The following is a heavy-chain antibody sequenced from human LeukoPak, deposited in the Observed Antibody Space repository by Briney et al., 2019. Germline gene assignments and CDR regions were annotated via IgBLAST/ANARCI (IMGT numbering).Heavy chain of an antibody. J-gene: IGHJ4*02. V-gene: IGHV3-21*01. D-gene: IGHD2-15*01. CDR3: ARDPVYCSGGSCYNYFDC. CDR1: GFTFSSYS. Sequence: GGSLRLSCAASGFTFSSYSMNWVHQAPGKGLEWVSSISSSSSYIYYADSLKGRFTISRDNAKNSLYLQMNSLRAEDTAVYYCARDPVYCSGGSCYNYFDCWGQGTLVIVSS. CDR2: ISSSSSYI.